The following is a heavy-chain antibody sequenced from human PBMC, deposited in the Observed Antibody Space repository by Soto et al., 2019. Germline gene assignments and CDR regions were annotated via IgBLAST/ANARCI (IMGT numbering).Heavy chain of an antibody. V-gene: IGHV3-73*01. J-gene: IGHJ3*02. D-gene: IGHD2-15*01. Sequence: PGGSLRLSCAASGFTFSGSAMHWVRQASGKGLEWVGRIRSKANNYATAYAASLEGRFSISRDNSKNTLYLQMSSLRAEDTAVYYCARRSPSWAFDIWGQGTMVTVSS. CDR2: IRSKANNYAT. CDR1: GFTFSGSA. CDR3: ARRSPSWAFDI.